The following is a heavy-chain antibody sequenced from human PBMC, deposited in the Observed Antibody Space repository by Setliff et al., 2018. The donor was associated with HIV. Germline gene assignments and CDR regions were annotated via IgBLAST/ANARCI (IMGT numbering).Heavy chain of an antibody. J-gene: IGHJ3*02. CDR2: IDPNGGAT. Sequence: ASVKVSCKASGGTFSRYAISWVRQAPGQGLEWMGIIDPNGGATNNAQKLQGRLTVTTDTSTGTLYMELSNLRSDDSAVHYCARAGGGATDQAFDIWGQGTMVTVSS. CDR1: GGTFSRYA. D-gene: IGHD2-2*01. CDR3: ARAGGGATDQAFDI. V-gene: IGHV1-46*01.